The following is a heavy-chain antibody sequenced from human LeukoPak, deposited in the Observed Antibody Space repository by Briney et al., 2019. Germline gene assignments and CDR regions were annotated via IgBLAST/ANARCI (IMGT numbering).Heavy chain of an antibody. Sequence: AASVTVSCKASGYTFTSYGISWVRQAPGQGLEWMGWISAYNGNTNYAQKLQGRVTMTTDTSTSTAYMELRSLRSDDTAVYYCASRQRGGFDTWGQGTMVPVSS. J-gene: IGHJ3*02. CDR2: ISAYNGNT. CDR1: GYTFTSYG. D-gene: IGHD1-1*01. CDR3: ASRQRGGFDT. V-gene: IGHV1-18*01.